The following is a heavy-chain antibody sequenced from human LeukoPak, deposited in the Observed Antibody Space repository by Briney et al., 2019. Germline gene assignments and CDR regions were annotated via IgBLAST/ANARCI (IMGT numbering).Heavy chain of an antibody. CDR1: GFTFTTYW. D-gene: IGHD5-18*01. CDR3: ARDAVDTANAV. V-gene: IGHV3-74*01. Sequence: PGGYLRLSCAASGFTFTTYWMHWVRQAPGKGLVWVSHINSDGSITSYADSAKGRFTISRDNAKNTLYLQMNSLRAEDTAVYYCARDAVDTANAVWGQGTTVTVSS. J-gene: IGHJ6*02. CDR2: INSDGSIT.